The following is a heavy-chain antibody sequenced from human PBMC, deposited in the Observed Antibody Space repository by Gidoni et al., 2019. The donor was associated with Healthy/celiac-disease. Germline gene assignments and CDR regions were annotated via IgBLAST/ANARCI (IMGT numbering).Heavy chain of an antibody. CDR1: GYSFTSYW. Sequence: EVQLVQSGAEVKKPGESLRISCKGSGYSFTSYWISWVRQMPGKGLEWMGRIDPSDSYTNYSPSFQGHVTISADKSISTAYLQWSSLKASDTAMYYCARRDDMAAAGEEFDYWGQGTLVTVSS. V-gene: IGHV5-10-1*03. D-gene: IGHD6-13*01. J-gene: IGHJ4*02. CDR3: ARRDDMAAAGEEFDY. CDR2: IDPSDSYT.